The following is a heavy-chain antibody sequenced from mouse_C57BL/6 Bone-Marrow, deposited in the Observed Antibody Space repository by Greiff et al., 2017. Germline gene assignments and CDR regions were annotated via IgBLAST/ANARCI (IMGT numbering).Heavy chain of an antibody. D-gene: IGHD4-1*01. Sequence: EVQGVESGGDLVKPGGSLKLSCAASGFTFSSYGMSWVRQTPDKRLEWVATISSGGSYTYYPDSVKGRFTISRDNAKNTLYLQMSSLKSEDTAMYYCARPDWDNYFDYWGQGTTLTVSS. V-gene: IGHV5-6*01. CDR3: ARPDWDNYFDY. J-gene: IGHJ2*01. CDR1: GFTFSSYG. CDR2: ISSGGSYT.